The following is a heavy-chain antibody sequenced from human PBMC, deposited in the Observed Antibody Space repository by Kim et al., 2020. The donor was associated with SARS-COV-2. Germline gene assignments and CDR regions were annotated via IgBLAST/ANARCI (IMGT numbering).Heavy chain of an antibody. J-gene: IGHJ6*02. CDR3: EGFGEPDYYYGMDV. Sequence: ADSVKGRFTISRDNAKNSLYLQMNSLRAEDTAVYYCEGFGEPDYYYGMDVWGQGTTVTVSS. V-gene: IGHV3-21*01. D-gene: IGHD3-10*01.